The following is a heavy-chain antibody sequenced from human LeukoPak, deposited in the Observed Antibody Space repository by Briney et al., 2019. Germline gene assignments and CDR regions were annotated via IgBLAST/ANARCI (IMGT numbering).Heavy chain of an antibody. D-gene: IGHD5-18*01. CDR3: ARDPEDTAMVNNWFDP. CDR2: IYYSGST. V-gene: IGHV4-39*02. CDR1: GGSISSSSYY. J-gene: IGHJ5*02. Sequence: SETLSLTCTVSGGSISSSSYYWGWIPQPPGKGLVWIGSIYYSGSTYYNPSLKSRVTISVDTSKNQSCLKLRSVIAADTAVYYCARDPEDTAMVNNWFDPWGQGTLVTVSS.